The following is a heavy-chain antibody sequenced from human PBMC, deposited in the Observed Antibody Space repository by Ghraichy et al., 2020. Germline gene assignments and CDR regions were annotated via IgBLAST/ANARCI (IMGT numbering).Heavy chain of an antibody. V-gene: IGHV4-4*07. J-gene: IGHJ5*02. CDR3: ASGGDYGSGSRGWLDP. CDR2: IYPSGST. D-gene: IGHD3-10*01. CDR1: GGSLTTYY. Sequence: SETLSLTCIVSGGSLTTYYWSWIRQPAGKGLECIGRIYPSGSTYYNPSLQGRVTMSADTSKNQFSLKLSSVTAADTAVYYCASGGDYGSGSRGWLDPWGQGTLVTVSS.